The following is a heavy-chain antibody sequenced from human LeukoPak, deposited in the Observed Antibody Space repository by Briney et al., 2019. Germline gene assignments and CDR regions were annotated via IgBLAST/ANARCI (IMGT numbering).Heavy chain of an antibody. CDR2: TYYKSKWYN. D-gene: IGHD4-17*01. V-gene: IGHV6-1*01. CDR1: GDSVSTNRAA. Sequence: SQTLSLTCAISGDSVSTNRAAWNWIRQSPSRGLEWLGRTYYKSKWYNDNAVSVKSRITINPDTSKNQFSLQLSSVTPEDTAVYYCARGRGTYGLFDYWGLGTLVTVSS. J-gene: IGHJ4*02. CDR3: ARGRGTYGLFDY.